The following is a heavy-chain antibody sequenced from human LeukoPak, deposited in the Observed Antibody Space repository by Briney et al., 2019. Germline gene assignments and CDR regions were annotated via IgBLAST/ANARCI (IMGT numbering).Heavy chain of an antibody. J-gene: IGHJ5*01. V-gene: IGHV3-21*01. CDR3: ARVAVAGPTGWFDS. CDR1: GFALRSYT. D-gene: IGHD6-19*01. Sequence: GGSLRLSCAASGFALRSYTVTWVRQAPGKGLEWVSSISSTSAYIYYAESVKGRFSISRDNVDNAVHLQMSSLRNEDTAFYYCARVAVAGPTGWFDSWGQGTLVTVSS. CDR2: ISSTSAYI.